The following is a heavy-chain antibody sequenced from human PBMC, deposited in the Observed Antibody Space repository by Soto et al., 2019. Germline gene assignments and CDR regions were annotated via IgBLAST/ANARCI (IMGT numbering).Heavy chain of an antibody. J-gene: IGHJ4*02. CDR2: IKQDGSEK. CDR3: ASSLRGGDY. CDR1: GFNFSSYW. V-gene: IGHV3-7*01. D-gene: IGHD3-16*01. Sequence: PGALTRLAFAASGFNFSSYWMSWVRQAPGKGLEWVANIKQDGSEKYYVDSVKGRFTISRDNAKNSLYLQMNSLRAEDTAVYYCASSLRGGDYWGQGT.